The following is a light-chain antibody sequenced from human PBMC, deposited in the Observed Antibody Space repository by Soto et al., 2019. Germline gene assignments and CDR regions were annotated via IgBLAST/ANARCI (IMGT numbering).Light chain of an antibody. CDR1: QGITNY. V-gene: IGKV1-27*01. J-gene: IGKJ1*01. Sequence: DIQMTQSPSSLSASVGDRVTITCRASQGITNYLAWYQQRPGKVPKLLIYAASALQSGVPSRFSGSGSGTDFTLTISSLQPQDISTYYCQQYNNAPWTFGQGTKVEIK. CDR3: QQYNNAPWT. CDR2: AAS.